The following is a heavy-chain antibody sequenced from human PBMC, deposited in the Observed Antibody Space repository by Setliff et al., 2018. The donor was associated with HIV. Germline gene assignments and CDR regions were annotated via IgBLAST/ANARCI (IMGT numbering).Heavy chain of an antibody. V-gene: IGHV1-69*13. CDR2: IIPIFGTP. CDR3: ATNPEMATINYYYYYMDV. Sequence: EASVKVSCKASGGTFRGFGISWVVQAPGQGLEWMGQIIPIFGTPRYAQKFQGRVTITADESTSTVYMELSSLRSEDTAVYYCATNPEMATINYYYYYMDVWGKGTTVTVSS. D-gene: IGHD5-12*01. J-gene: IGHJ6*03. CDR1: GGTFRGFG.